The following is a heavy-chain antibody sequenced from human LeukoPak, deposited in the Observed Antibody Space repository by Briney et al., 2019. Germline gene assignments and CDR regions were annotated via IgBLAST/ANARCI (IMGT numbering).Heavy chain of an antibody. CDR3: ARDGGSALL. CDR1: GFTFISYA. J-gene: IGHJ4*02. V-gene: IGHV3-30-3*01. Sequence: GGSLRLSCAASGFTFISYAMHWVRQAPGKGLEWVAVISYDGSNKYYADSVKGRFTISRDNSKNTLYLQMNSLRAEDTAVYYCARDGGSALLWGQGTLVTVSS. CDR2: ISYDGSNK. D-gene: IGHD2-15*01.